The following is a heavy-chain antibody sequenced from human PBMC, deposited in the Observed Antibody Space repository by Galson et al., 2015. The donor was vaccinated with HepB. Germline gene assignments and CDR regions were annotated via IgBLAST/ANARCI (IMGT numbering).Heavy chain of an antibody. V-gene: IGHV3-30-3*01. CDR2: ISYDGGIK. Sequence: SLRLSCAASGFTFSTYAMHWVRQAPGNRLEWVAVISYDGGIKYYADFVKGRFTISRDNSNNTLFLQMNSLRAEDTAVYYCARVGYGIAAAGFDPWGQGTLVTVPS. D-gene: IGHD6-13*01. CDR3: ARVGYGIAAAGFDP. CDR1: GFTFSTYA. J-gene: IGHJ5*02.